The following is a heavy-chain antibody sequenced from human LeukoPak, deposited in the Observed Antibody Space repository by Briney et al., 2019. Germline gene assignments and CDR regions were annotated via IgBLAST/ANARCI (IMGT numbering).Heavy chain of an antibody. Sequence: PSETLSLTCTVSGGSISSSSYYWGWIRQPPGKGLEWIGSIYYSGSTYYNPSLKSRVTISVDTSKNQFSLKLSSVTAADTAVYYCAILRVTMIVVTWGQGTLVTVSS. J-gene: IGHJ5*02. CDR3: AILRVTMIVVT. D-gene: IGHD3-22*01. CDR1: GGSISSSSYY. CDR2: IYYSGST. V-gene: IGHV4-39*01.